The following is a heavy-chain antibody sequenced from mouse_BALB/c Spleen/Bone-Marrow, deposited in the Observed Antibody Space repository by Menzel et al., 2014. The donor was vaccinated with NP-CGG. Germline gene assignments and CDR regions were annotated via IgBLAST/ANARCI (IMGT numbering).Heavy chain of an antibody. D-gene: IGHD1-2*01. Sequence: VQLQQSGAELVRPGASVKLSCTASGINIKDTYLHWVKQRPEQGLDWIGRIDPANGNTKYDPKFQGKATITADTSSNTAYLQLSSLTSEDTAVNYGARAILDIYYGNWCQGTTRTGSS. CDR2: IDPANGNT. V-gene: IGHV14-3*02. CDR1: GINIKDTY. J-gene: IGHJ2*01. CDR3: ARAILDIYYGN.